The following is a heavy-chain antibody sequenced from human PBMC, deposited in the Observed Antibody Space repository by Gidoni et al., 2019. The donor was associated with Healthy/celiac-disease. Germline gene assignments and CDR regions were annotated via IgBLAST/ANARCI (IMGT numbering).Heavy chain of an antibody. V-gene: IGHV3-23*01. J-gene: IGHJ4*02. CDR3: AKDREQMAIFDY. CDR1: AFTFSNYA. D-gene: IGHD6-13*01. CDR2: VSGSGSST. Sequence: EVQLLESGGDLVQPGGSLILPCAAAAFTFSNYAMSWVRQAPGKGLEWVSAVSGSGSSTYYADSVKRRFTISRDNSKNTLYLQMNSLRAEDTAVYYCAKDREQMAIFDYWGQGTLVTVSS.